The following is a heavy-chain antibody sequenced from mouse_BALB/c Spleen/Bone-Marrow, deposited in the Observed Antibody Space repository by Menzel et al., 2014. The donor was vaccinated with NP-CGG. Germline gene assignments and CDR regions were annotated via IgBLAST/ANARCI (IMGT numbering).Heavy chain of an antibody. CDR2: IRNKANGYTT. D-gene: IGHD2-2*01. V-gene: IGHV7-3*02. J-gene: IGHJ2*01. Sequence: EVQVVESGGGLVQPGGSLRLSCATSGFTFTDYYMSWVRQPPGKALGWLGFIRNKANGYTTEYSASVKGRFTISRDNSQSILYLQMNTLRAEDSATYYCARYGYDYFDYWGQGTTLTVSS. CDR1: GFTFTDYY. CDR3: ARYGYDYFDY.